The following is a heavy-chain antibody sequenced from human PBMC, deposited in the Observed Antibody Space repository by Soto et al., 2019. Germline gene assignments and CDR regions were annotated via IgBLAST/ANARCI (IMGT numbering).Heavy chain of an antibody. CDR3: ARNSLTGYYNYYYSMDV. CDR1: GYSFSSYW. D-gene: IGHD3-9*01. J-gene: IGHJ6*02. V-gene: IGHV5-51*01. Sequence: PGEPLKISCKSSGYSFSSYWIAWVRLMTGKGLEWMGSIYPDDSDTKYSPSFQGQVTISADKSISAAYLQWSSLKASDTAIYYCARNSLTGYYNYYYSMDVWGQGTTVTVSS. CDR2: IYPDDSDT.